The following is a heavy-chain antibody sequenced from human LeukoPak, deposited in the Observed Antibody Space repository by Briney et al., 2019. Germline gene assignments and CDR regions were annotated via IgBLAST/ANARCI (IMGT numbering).Heavy chain of an antibody. CDR3: AREGGIAVAQRAFDY. V-gene: IGHV1-69*04. Sequence: ASVKVSCKASGGTFNSYAISWVRQAPGHGLEWMGRIIPILGIANYAQKFQVRVTITADKSTSTAYMELSSLRSEDTAVYYCAREGGIAVAQRAFDYWGQGTLVTVSS. D-gene: IGHD6-19*01. CDR2: IIPILGIA. CDR1: GGTFNSYA. J-gene: IGHJ4*02.